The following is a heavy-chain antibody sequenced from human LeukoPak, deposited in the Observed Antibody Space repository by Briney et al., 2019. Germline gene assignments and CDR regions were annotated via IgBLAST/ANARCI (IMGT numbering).Heavy chain of an antibody. CDR2: INPKSGGT. J-gene: IGHJ3*01. Sequence: ASVKVSCKASGYTFTDYYMNWVRQAPGQGLEWMGWINPKSGGTNYAQNFQGRVTLTRDTSNFAVYMELSRLSFDDAAVYYCARSYGSSAFDVWGQGAMVTVSS. CDR1: GYTFTDYY. V-gene: IGHV1-2*02. CDR3: ARSYGSSAFDV. D-gene: IGHD4-17*01.